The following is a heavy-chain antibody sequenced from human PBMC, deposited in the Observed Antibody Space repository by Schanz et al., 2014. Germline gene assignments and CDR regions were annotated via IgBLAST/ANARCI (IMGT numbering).Heavy chain of an antibody. J-gene: IGHJ4*02. CDR3: AKDLEPQCGGDCPLT. V-gene: IGHV3-30*18. Sequence: QVQLVESGGGVVQPGRSLRLSCAGSGFSFSDYGMHWVRQAPGRGLEWVAVISYDGTNKYYADSVKGRFTISRDNSKNTLYLQMNSLRAEDTAVYYCAKDLEPQCGGDCPLTWGQGTLVTVSS. D-gene: IGHD2-21*02. CDR1: GFSFSDYG. CDR2: ISYDGTNK.